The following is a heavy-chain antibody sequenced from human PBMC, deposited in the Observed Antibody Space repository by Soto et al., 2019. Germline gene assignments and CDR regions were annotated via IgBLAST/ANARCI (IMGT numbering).Heavy chain of an antibody. D-gene: IGHD3-10*01. CDR2: ISHSGST. CDR1: GYSISSGYF. Sequence: ASETLSLTCVVSGYSISSGYFWGWIRQPPGKGLEWIGTISHSGSTYSNPSLKSRVIISLDTSKNQFSLKLRSVTAADTAVYYCARDRRYYGSGRSNGMDVWGQGTTVTVSS. CDR3: ARDRRYYGSGRSNGMDV. J-gene: IGHJ6*02. V-gene: IGHV4-38-2*02.